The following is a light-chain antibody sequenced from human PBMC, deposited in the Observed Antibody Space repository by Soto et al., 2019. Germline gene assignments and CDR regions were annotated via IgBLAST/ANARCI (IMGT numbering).Light chain of an antibody. CDR2: GAS. CDR3: QQYGGPVPGT. V-gene: IGKV3-20*01. J-gene: IGKJ1*01. Sequence: ELVLTQSPGALSLSPGGSATVSCRASQTISRNYLVWYQKKRGQAPRLLIYGASTRATGIPDRFTGSGSGTDFTLTITRVEPEDFAVYYCQQYGGPVPGTFGQGTKVDIK. CDR1: QTISRNY.